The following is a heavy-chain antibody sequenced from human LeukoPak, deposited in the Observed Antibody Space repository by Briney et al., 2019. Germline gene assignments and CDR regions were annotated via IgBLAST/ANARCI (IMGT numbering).Heavy chain of an antibody. D-gene: IGHD1-7*01. CDR3: ARGPTGTTFPY. CDR1: GGSFSGYY. J-gene: IGHJ4*02. V-gene: IGHV4-34*01. Sequence: SETLSLTCAVYGGSFSGYYWSWIRQPPGKWLEWIGEINHSGSTNYNPSLKSRVTISVDTSKNQFSLKLSSVTAADTAVYYCARGPTGTTFPYWGQGTLVTVSS. CDR2: INHSGST.